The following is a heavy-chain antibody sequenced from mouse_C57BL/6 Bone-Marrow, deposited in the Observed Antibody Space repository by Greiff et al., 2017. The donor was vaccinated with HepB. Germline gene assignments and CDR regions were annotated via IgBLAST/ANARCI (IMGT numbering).Heavy chain of an antibody. V-gene: IGHV1-7*01. J-gene: IGHJ4*01. Sequence: VQLKESGAELAKPGASVKLSCKASGYTFTSYWMHWVKQRPGQGLEWIGYINPSSGYTKYNQKFKDKATLTADKSSSTAYMQLSSLTYEDSAVYYCADGYYLYAMDYWGQGTSVTVSS. CDR2: INPSSGYT. CDR3: ADGYYLYAMDY. CDR1: GYTFTSYW. D-gene: IGHD2-3*01.